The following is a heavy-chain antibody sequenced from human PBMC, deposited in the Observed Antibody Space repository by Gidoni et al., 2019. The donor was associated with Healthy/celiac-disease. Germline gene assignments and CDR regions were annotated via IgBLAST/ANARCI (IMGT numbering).Heavy chain of an antibody. CDR2: SSSSSSYI. Sequence: EVQLVESGGGLVKPGGSLRLSCAASGFTFSSYSMNWVRQAPGKGLEWVSSSSSSSSYIYYADSVKGRFTISRDNAKNSLYLQMNSLRAEDTAVYYCARDPDYDILTGYWYYFDYWGQGTLVTVSS. CDR3: ARDPDYDILTGYWYYFDY. CDR1: GFTFSSYS. V-gene: IGHV3-21*01. J-gene: IGHJ4*02. D-gene: IGHD3-9*01.